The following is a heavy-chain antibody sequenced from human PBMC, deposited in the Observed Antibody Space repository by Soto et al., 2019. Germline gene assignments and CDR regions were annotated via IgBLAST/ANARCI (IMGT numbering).Heavy chain of an antibody. D-gene: IGHD2-15*01. CDR3: ARHGEYCSADSCSRGTVDC. V-gene: IGHV4-39*01. J-gene: IGHJ4*02. CDR1: GGSISSSSYY. CDR2: LYYSGST. Sequence: SETLSLTCTVSGGSISSSSYYWRWIRHPPGKGLEWIGSLYYSGSTYYNPSLKSRLTISGDTSKNQFSLKLTSVTAADSAVHYCARHGEYCSADSCSRGTVDCWGQGALVTVSS.